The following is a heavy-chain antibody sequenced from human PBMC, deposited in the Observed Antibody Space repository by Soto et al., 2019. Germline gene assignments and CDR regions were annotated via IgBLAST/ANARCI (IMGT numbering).Heavy chain of an antibody. CDR3: ARSGLDLRNQTPREYGMDV. V-gene: IGHV1-69*01. CDR2: IIPIFGTA. Sequence: QVQLVQSGAEVKKPGSSVKVSCKASGGTFSSYAISWVRQAPGQGLEWMGGIIPIFGTANYAQKFQGRVTITAYESTSTADMEVSSLRSEDKAVYYCARSGLDLRNQTPREYGMDVWGQGTTVTVSS. CDR1: GGTFSSYA. J-gene: IGHJ6*02. D-gene: IGHD1-1*01.